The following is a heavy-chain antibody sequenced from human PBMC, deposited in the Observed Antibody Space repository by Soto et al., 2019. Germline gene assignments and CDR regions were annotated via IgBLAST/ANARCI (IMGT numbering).Heavy chain of an antibody. CDR3: ARSQALDY. J-gene: IGHJ4*02. CDR1: GYILTTNA. CDR2: IYPGDSDI. Sequence: PGESLKISCKVSGYILTTNAIAWVRQMPGKGLEWVGLIYPGDSDIRYSPSFEGHVTISADKSLNTAYLQWSSLKASDTAMYYCARSQALDYWGQGTLVTVSS. V-gene: IGHV5-51*01.